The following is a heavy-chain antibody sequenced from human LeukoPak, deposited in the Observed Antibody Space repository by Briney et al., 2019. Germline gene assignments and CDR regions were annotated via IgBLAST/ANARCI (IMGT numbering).Heavy chain of an antibody. V-gene: IGHV1-2*02. D-gene: IGHD4-17*01. CDR3: ARANTVTTAFDY. J-gene: IGHJ4*02. CDR2: INPNSGGT. Sequence: ASVKVSCKASGYTFTGYYVHWVRQAPGQGLEWMGWINPNSGGTNYAQKFQGRVTMTRDTSISTAYMELSRLRSDDTAVYYCARANTVTTAFDYWGQGTLVTVSS. CDR1: GYTFTGYY.